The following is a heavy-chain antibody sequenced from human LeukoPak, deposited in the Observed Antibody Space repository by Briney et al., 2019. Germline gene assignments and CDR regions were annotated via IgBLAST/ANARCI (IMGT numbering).Heavy chain of an antibody. Sequence: QSGGSLRLSCAASGFTFSDYAMHWVRQAPGKGLEWVAVISYDGTNKYYAESVRGRFTISRDNSQNTLYLYMNSLTGADTSVYYCVLTTIGVVYYFDYWGQGTLVTVSS. CDR3: VLTTIGVVYYFDY. V-gene: IGHV3-30*04. J-gene: IGHJ4*02. D-gene: IGHD1/OR15-1a*01. CDR2: ISYDGTNK. CDR1: GFTFSDYA.